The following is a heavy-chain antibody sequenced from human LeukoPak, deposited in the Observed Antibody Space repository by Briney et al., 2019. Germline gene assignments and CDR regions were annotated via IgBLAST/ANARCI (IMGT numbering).Heavy chain of an antibody. J-gene: IGHJ3*02. CDR1: GYSISSGYF. CDR2: MYHSGST. V-gene: IGHV4-38-2*02. D-gene: IGHD1-20*01. Sequence: SETLSLTCTVSGYSISSGYFWGWIRQPPGKGLEWIGTMYHSGSTTYNPSLKSRVTILVDTSKNQFSLRLSSVTAADTAVFYCARVRYNWNDVGAFDIWGQGTMVTVSS. CDR3: ARVRYNWNDVGAFDI.